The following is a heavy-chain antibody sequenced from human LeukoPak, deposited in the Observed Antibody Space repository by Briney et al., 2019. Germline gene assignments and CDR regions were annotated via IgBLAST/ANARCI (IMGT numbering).Heavy chain of an antibody. CDR1: GYTLTELS. D-gene: IGHD6-13*01. V-gene: IGHV1-24*01. J-gene: IGHJ4*02. CDR2: FDPEDGET. Sequence: ASVKVSCKVSGYTLTELSMHWVRQAPGKGLEWMGGFDPEDGETIYAQKFQGRVTMTEDTSTDTAYMELSSLRSEDTAVYYCARGLGYSSSRKKFDYWGQGTLVTVSS. CDR3: ARGLGYSSSRKKFDY.